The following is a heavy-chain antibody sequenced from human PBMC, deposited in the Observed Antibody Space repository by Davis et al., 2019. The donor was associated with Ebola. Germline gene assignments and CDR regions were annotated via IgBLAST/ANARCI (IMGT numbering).Heavy chain of an antibody. D-gene: IGHD5-24*01. CDR2: INPNSGGT. Sequence: ASVKVSCKASGGTFSSYAISWVRQAPGQGLEWMGWINPNSGGTNYAQKFQGWVTMTRDTSISTAYMELSRLRSDDTAVYYCARDLEMATISLAFDYWGQGTLVTVSS. CDR3: ARDLEMATISLAFDY. V-gene: IGHV1-2*04. CDR1: GGTFSSYA. J-gene: IGHJ4*02.